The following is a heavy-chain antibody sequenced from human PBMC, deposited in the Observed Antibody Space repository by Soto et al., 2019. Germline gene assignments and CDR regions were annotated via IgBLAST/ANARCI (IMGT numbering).Heavy chain of an antibody. CDR2: IWYDGSNK. Sequence: QVQLVESGGGVVQPGRSLRLSCAASGFTFSSYGMHWVRQAPGKGLEWVAVIWYDGSNKYYADSVKGRFTISRDNSKNTLYLQMNSLRAEDTAVYYCARGSSNSGDLDYWGQGTLVTVSS. J-gene: IGHJ4*02. CDR1: GFTFSSYG. CDR3: ARGSSNSGDLDY. D-gene: IGHD6-13*01. V-gene: IGHV3-33*01.